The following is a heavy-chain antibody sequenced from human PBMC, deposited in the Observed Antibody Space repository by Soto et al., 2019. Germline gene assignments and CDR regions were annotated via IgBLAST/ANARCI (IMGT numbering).Heavy chain of an antibody. CDR1: GYTFTGYY. CDR3: AKEAGYYYDSSGYHGAWFDP. D-gene: IGHD3-22*01. CDR2: IIPIFGTA. J-gene: IGHJ5*02. V-gene: IGHV1-69*13. Sequence: SVKVSCKASGYTFTGYYMHWVRQAPGQGLEWMGGIIPIFGTANYAQKFQGRVTITADESTSTAYMELSSLRSEDTAVYYCAKEAGYYYDSSGYHGAWFDPWGQGTLVTVSS.